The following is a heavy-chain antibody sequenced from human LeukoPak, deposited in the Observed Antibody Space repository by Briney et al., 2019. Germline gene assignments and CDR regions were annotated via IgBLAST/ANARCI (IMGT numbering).Heavy chain of an antibody. J-gene: IGHJ4*02. CDR2: IESNPDGGRA. CDR1: GLTFSNAW. CDR3: TTDRMHSLPDC. D-gene: IGHD2-21*01. Sequence: PGGSLRLSCTASGLTFSNAWMTWVRQAPGKGLEWVGRIESNPDGGRADYAAPVKGRFTISRDDSKNTLYLEMNGLQTEDTGFYYCTTDRMHSLPDCWGQGTLVTVSS. V-gene: IGHV3-15*04.